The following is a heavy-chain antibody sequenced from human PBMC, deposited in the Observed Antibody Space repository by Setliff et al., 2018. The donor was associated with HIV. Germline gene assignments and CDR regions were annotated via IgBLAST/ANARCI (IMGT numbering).Heavy chain of an antibody. Sequence: SVKVSCKASGYTFTSYGISWVRQAPGQGLEWMGGIIPISGTAVYAQNFRGRVTVATDDSTNTAYMEISSLKSDDTAVYFCARVGGIELWNQAYFDYWGQGTLVTVSS. CDR3: ARVGGIELWNQAYFDY. D-gene: IGHD1-1*01. J-gene: IGHJ4*02. CDR1: GYTFTSYG. CDR2: IIPISGTA. V-gene: IGHV1-69*05.